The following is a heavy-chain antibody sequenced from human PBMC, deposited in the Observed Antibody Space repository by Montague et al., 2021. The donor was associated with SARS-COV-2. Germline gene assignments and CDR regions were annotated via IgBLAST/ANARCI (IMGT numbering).Heavy chain of an antibody. CDR2: IFYSGST. CDR1: GGSISSSSYY. J-gene: IGHJ4*02. D-gene: IGHD3-10*01. Sequence: SETLSLTCTVSGGSISSSSYYWGWIRQPPGKGLDWIGSIFYSGSTDSNPSLKSRVTISVDTSKNQFSLKLSSVTDADTAVYYCASMVRAQVYYFDYWGQGTLVTVSS. CDR3: ASMVRAQVYYFDY. V-gene: IGHV4-39*01.